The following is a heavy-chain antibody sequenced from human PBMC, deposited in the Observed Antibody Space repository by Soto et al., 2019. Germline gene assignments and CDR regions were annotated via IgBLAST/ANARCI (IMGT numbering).Heavy chain of an antibody. Sequence: PGESLKISCKGSGYSFTSYWINWVRQMPRKGLEWMGRIDPSDSYTNYSPSFQGHVTISADKSISTAYLQWSSLKASDTAMYYCARTESGYSYGFADVWGQGTTVTVSS. J-gene: IGHJ6*02. D-gene: IGHD5-18*01. V-gene: IGHV5-10-1*01. CDR3: ARTESGYSYGFADV. CDR1: GYSFTSYW. CDR2: IDPSDSYT.